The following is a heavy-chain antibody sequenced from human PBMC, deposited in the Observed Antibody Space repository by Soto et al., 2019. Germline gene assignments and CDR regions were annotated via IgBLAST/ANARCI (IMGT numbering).Heavy chain of an antibody. J-gene: IGHJ6*02. CDR2: LNSAGST. Sequence: EGQLLESGGDLVQPGGSLRLSCAASGFAFSTYGMSWVRQAPGRGLEWVSGLNSAGSTYYAASVQGRFTISRDKTKNTLYLQMNNLRVENTAAYYCAKDAEQWRGSFYLYPMDVWGRGTTVTVSS. V-gene: IGHV3-23*01. CDR3: AKDAEQWRGSFYLYPMDV. CDR1: GFAFSTYG. D-gene: IGHD6-19*01.